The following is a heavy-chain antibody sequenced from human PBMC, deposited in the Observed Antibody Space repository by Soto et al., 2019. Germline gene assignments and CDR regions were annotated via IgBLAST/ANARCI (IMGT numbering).Heavy chain of an antibody. CDR1: VGSVTSFNNF. CDR2: VSYSGYT. CDR3: ARAGDFRVDT. J-gene: IGHJ5*02. Sequence: QVQLQESGPGLVKPSETLSLTCTVSVGSVTSFNNFWTWIRQPPGKGLEWIGHVSYSGYTDYNPSLKSRITISPDTSKNQFSLKLSSVTAADTAVYYCARAGDFRVDTWGQGTLVTVSS. V-gene: IGHV4-61*01.